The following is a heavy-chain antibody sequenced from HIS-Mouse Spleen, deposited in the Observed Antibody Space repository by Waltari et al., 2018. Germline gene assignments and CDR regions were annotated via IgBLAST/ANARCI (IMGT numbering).Heavy chain of an antibody. CDR3: ASSKPEYDILTGYRGGSFDY. D-gene: IGHD3-9*01. J-gene: IGHJ4*02. Sequence: EYMGIIYPGDSDTRYSPSFQGQVTISADKSISTAYLQWSSLKASDTAMYHCASSKPEYDILTGYRGGSFDYWRQGTLVTVSS. V-gene: IGHV5-51*01. CDR2: IYPGDSDT.